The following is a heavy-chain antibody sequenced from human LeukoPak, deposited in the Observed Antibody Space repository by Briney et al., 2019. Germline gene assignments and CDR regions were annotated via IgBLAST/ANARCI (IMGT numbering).Heavy chain of an antibody. Sequence: SETLSLTCTVSGGSISSYYWSWIRQPPGKGLEWIGYIYYSGSTNYNPSLKSRVTISVHTSKNQFSLKLSSVTAADTAVYYCAGGYSSSWFDYWGQGTLVTVSS. V-gene: IGHV4-59*08. CDR1: GGSISSYY. CDR2: IYYSGST. J-gene: IGHJ4*02. D-gene: IGHD6-13*01. CDR3: AGGYSSSWFDY.